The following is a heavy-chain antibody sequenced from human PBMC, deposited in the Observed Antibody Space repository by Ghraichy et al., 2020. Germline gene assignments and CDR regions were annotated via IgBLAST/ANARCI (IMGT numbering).Heavy chain of an antibody. J-gene: IGHJ6*04. D-gene: IGHD2-2*01. Sequence: GGSLRLSCAASEFTLGDYPITWVRQAPGKGLEWISSIGTGGGTTYYADSVKGRFTISRDNAKNSLYLQMNSLRAEDTAVYFCAKDARSHGPAARVYCYSVGDWGEGTTVTVSS. V-gene: IGHV3-48*04. CDR2: IGTGGGTT. CDR3: AKDARSHGPAARVYCYSVGD. CDR1: EFTLGDYP.